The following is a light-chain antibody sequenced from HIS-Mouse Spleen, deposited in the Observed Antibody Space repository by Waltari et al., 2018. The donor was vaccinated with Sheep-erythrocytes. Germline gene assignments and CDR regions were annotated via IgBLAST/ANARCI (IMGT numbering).Light chain of an antibody. J-gene: IGLJ3*02. V-gene: IGLV2-23*01. Sequence: QSALTQPASVSGSPGQSITISCTGTSSDVGSYNLVSWYQQHPGKAPKLMIYAGSKRPSGVSNRFSGSKSGNTASLPISGLQAEDEADYYCCSYAGSSTPWVFGGGTKLTVL. CDR2: AGS. CDR1: SSDVGSYNL. CDR3: CSYAGSSTPWV.